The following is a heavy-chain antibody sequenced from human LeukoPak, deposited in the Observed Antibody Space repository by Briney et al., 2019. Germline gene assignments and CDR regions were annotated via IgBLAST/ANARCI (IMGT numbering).Heavy chain of an antibody. J-gene: IGHJ4*02. CDR2: IYYDGSNI. CDR1: EFTFTTYG. V-gene: IGHV3-33*01. CDR3: ARGLDRIVDSSGWCLDY. Sequence: GGSLTLSCAASEFTFTTYGMHWVRQAPGKGLEWVAFIYYDGSNIYYADYVKGRFTISRDNSKNTLYLQMNSLRAEDTAVYYCARGLDRIVDSSGWCLDYWGQGTLVTVSS. D-gene: IGHD6-19*01.